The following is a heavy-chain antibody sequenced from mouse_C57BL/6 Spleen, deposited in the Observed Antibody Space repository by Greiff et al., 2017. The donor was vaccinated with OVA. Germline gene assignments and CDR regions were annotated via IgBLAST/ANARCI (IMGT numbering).Heavy chain of an antibody. V-gene: IGHV5-4*03. CDR3: ARVYYDYEDYAMDY. CDR2: ISDGGSYT. Sequence: EVMLVESGGGLVKPGGSLKLSCAASGFTFSSYAMSWVRQTPEKRLEWVATISDGGSYTYYPDNVQGRFTISRDNAKNNLYLQRSHLKSEDTAMYYCARVYYDYEDYAMDYWGQGTSVTVSS. J-gene: IGHJ4*01. D-gene: IGHD2-4*01. CDR1: GFTFSSYA.